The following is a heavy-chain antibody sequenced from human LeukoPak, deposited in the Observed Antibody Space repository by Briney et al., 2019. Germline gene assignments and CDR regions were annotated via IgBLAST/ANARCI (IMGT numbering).Heavy chain of an antibody. CDR1: GYTLPELS. J-gene: IGHJ6*02. D-gene: IGHD2-8*02. Sequence: ASVKVSCKVCGYTLPELSMHWVRQPPGKGRAGVGGFDHEDSETIYAQKFQGRVTMTEATSTDTSYMELSSLTSEDTAVYYCATSTGYYYYGMDVWGQGTTVTVSS. CDR3: ATSTGYYYYGMDV. CDR2: FDHEDSET. V-gene: IGHV1-24*01.